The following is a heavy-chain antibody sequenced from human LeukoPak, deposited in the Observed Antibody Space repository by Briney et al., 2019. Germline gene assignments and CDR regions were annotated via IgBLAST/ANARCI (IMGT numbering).Heavy chain of an antibody. D-gene: IGHD6-19*01. CDR2: ISSSGSTI. CDR3: ARSSGWYAEYFDY. J-gene: IGHJ4*02. Sequence: GGSLRLSCAASGFTFNNYAMTWVRQAPGKGLEWVSYISSSGSTIYYADSVKGRFTISRDNAKNSLYLQMNSLRAEDTAVYYCARSSGWYAEYFDYWGQGTLVTVSS. V-gene: IGHV3-48*03. CDR1: GFTFNNYA.